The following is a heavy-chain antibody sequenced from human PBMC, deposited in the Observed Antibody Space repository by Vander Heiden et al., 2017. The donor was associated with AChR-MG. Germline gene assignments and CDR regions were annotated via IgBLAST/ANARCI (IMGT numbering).Heavy chain of an antibody. D-gene: IGHD3-10*01. Sequence: QVQLQQWGAGLLKPSETLSLTCAVSGGSFRGSYWSWIRQPPGKGLEWIGEINHSGSTNYNPSLKSRVTISVDTSKNQFSLKLSSVTAADTAVYYCARGLPTYYYGSGSYRFDYWGQGTLVTVSS. V-gene: IGHV4-34*01. CDR3: ARGLPTYYYGSGSYRFDY. J-gene: IGHJ4*02. CDR1: GGSFRGSY. CDR2: INHSGST.